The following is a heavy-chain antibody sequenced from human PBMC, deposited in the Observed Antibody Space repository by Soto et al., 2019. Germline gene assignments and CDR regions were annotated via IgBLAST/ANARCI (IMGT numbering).Heavy chain of an antibody. D-gene: IGHD3-10*01. CDR1: GFTFSSYG. Sequence: GGSLRLSCAASGFTFSSYGMHWVRQAPGKGLEWVAVIWYDGSNKYYADSVKGRFTISRDNSKNTLYLQMNSLRAEDTAVYYCARDRTIFLYGSGSYLDYWGQGTLVTVSS. V-gene: IGHV3-33*01. CDR2: IWYDGSNK. J-gene: IGHJ4*02. CDR3: ARDRTIFLYGSGSYLDY.